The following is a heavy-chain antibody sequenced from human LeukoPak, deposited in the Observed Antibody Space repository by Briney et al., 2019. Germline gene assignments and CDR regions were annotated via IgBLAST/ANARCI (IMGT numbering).Heavy chain of an antibody. J-gene: IGHJ4*02. CDR2: ISGSGGST. CDR1: GFTFSSYA. Sequence: GGSLRLSCAASGFTFSSYAMSWVRQAPGKGLEWGSAISGSGGSTYYADSVKGRFTISRDNSKNTLYLQMNSLRAEDTAVYYCAKDTHIVVSKGYFDYWGQGTLVTVSS. CDR3: AKDTHIVVSKGYFDY. D-gene: IGHD2-21*01. V-gene: IGHV3-23*01.